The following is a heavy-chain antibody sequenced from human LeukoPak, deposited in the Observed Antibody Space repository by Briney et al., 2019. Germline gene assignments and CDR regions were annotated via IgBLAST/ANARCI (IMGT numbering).Heavy chain of an antibody. D-gene: IGHD3-3*01. Sequence: GASVTVSCMASGYTFTRYDINWVRQAPGQGLEGMVWMNPNSGNTGYAQKFQGRVTITRNTSISTAYMELSSLRSEDTAVYYCARVGYYDFWSGYQYYFDYWGQGTLVSVSS. CDR3: ARVGYYDFWSGYQYYFDY. CDR2: MNPNSGNT. J-gene: IGHJ4*02. V-gene: IGHV1-8*03. CDR1: GYTFTRYD.